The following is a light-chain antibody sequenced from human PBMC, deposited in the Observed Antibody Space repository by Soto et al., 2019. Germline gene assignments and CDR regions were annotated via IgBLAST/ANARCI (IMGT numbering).Light chain of an antibody. J-gene: IGKJ5*01. V-gene: IGKV3-15*01. CDR2: GAS. CDR1: QRVSSRY. Sequence: IVLTQSPGTLSLSPGDRATLSCRASQRVSSRYLAWYQQKPGQAPRLLIYGASTRATGIPARFSDSGSETEFTLTISSLQSEDFAVYFCQQYHNWPPTFGQGTRLEIK. CDR3: QQYHNWPPT.